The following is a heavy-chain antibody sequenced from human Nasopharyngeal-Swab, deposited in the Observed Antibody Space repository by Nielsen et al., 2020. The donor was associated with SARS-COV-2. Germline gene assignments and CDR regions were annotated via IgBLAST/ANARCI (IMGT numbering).Heavy chain of an antibody. CDR3: ARFGGSALQFPFDY. CDR1: GYFFGSYW. J-gene: IGHJ4*02. CDR2: IYPGDSDI. V-gene: IGHV5-51*01. D-gene: IGHD3-16*01. Sequence: GESLKISCTGSGYFFGSYWITWVRQVAGKGLEEMGVIYPGDSDIRYSPSFQGRVTISADKSINTAYVQWSSLKASDTAKYYCARFGGSALQFPFDYWGQGILVTVSS.